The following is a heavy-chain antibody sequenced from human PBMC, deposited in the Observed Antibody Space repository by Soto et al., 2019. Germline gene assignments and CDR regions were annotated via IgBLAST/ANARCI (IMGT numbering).Heavy chain of an antibody. CDR3: ARDMESRYTMHDPYDFWSGPYYYYYYGMDV. V-gene: IGHV3-30-3*01. Sequence: QVQLVESGGGVVQPGRSLRLSCAASGFTFSSYAMHWVRQAPGKGLEWVAGISYDGSNKYYADSVKGRFTISRDNSKNTLDLQMNSLEAEETAVYYCARDMESRYTMHDPYDFWSGPYYYYYYGMDVWGQGTTVTVSS. CDR1: GFTFSSYA. J-gene: IGHJ6*02. D-gene: IGHD3-3*01. CDR2: ISYDGSNK.